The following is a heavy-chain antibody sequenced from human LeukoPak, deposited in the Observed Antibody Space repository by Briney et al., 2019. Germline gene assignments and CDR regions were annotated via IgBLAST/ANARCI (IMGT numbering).Heavy chain of an antibody. CDR2: ISSSCSTI. CDR1: GFTFSSYS. CDR3: ASDLIYCSSTSCPIDY. D-gene: IGHD2-2*01. V-gene: IGHV3-48*01. J-gene: IGHJ4*02. Sequence: GGPLRLSCGAFGFTFSSYSMNWVRQSTGKGLEWVSYISSSCSTIYYTDSVKGRFTISRDNAKNSLYLQMNSLRAEDRAVYYCASDLIYCSSTSCPIDYWGQGTLVTVSS.